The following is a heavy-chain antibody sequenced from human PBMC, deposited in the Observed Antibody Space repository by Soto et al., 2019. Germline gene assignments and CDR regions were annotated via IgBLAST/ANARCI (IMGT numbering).Heavy chain of an antibody. D-gene: IGHD2-15*01. Sequence: SETLSLTCTVSGGSISSYYWCWIRQPAGKGLEWIGRIYTSGSTNYNPSLKSRVTMSVDTSKNQFSLKLSSVTAADTAVYYCARDPQRCSGGSCYLDPWGQGTLVTVSS. CDR3: ARDPQRCSGGSCYLDP. J-gene: IGHJ5*02. CDR1: GGSISSYY. V-gene: IGHV4-4*07. CDR2: IYTSGST.